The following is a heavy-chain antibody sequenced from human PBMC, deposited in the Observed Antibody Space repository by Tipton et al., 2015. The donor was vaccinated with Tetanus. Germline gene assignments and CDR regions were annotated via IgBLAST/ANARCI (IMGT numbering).Heavy chain of an antibody. Sequence: TLSLTCTVSGGSMSTYYWSWIRQPPGKGLGWIGYVYYTGSTDYNPSLKSRVTISVDTSKSQLSLRLTSVTAADTAVYYCARSKLLWFGQSLSGFDSWGQGTLVTVSA. D-gene: IGHD3-10*01. CDR3: ARSKLLWFGQSLSGFDS. V-gene: IGHV4-59*01. CDR1: GGSMSTYY. J-gene: IGHJ4*02. CDR2: VYYTGST.